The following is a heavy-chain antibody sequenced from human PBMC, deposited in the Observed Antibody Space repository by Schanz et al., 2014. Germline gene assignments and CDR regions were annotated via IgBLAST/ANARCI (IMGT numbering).Heavy chain of an antibody. CDR3: TRGSGSRSYGWYYDS. V-gene: IGHV3-74*02. CDR2: INSDGSSA. D-gene: IGHD3-10*01. J-gene: IGHJ4*02. CDR1: GSTFSNYW. Sequence: EVQLVESGGGLVQPGGSLRLSCAVSGSTFSNYWMTWVRQAPGKGLVWISRINSDGSSASYADSVKGRFTISRDNAKNTLYLQMNSVRAEDSAVYYCTRGSGSRSYGWYYDSWGQGTLVTVSS.